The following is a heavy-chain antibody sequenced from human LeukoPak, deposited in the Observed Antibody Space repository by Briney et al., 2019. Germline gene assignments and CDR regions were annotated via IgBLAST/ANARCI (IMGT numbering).Heavy chain of an antibody. D-gene: IGHD3-22*01. J-gene: IGHJ4*02. CDR1: GYTFTSYG. Sequence: ASVKVSCKASGYTFTSYGFSWVRQAPGQGLEWVGWISAYNGNTNYAQKFQDRVTMTTYTSTSTAYMELRSLRSDDTAVYYCAATQDYYDSSGSLGNFDYWGQGTLVTVSS. CDR2: ISAYNGNT. V-gene: IGHV1-18*01. CDR3: AATQDYYDSSGSLGNFDY.